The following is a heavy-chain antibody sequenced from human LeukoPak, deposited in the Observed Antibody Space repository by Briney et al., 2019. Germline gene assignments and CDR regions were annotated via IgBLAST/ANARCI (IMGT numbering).Heavy chain of an antibody. V-gene: IGHV3-30*19. D-gene: IGHD1-26*01. CDR3: AGTQWELNY. CDR2: ISYDGTNK. J-gene: IGHJ4*02. Sequence: GGSLRLSCAASGFTFSSYGMHWVRQAPGKGLEWVAVISYDGTNKYYADSVKGRFTISRDNSKNTLYLQMNSLRAEDTAVYYCAGTQWELNYWGQGTLVTVSS. CDR1: GFTFSSYG.